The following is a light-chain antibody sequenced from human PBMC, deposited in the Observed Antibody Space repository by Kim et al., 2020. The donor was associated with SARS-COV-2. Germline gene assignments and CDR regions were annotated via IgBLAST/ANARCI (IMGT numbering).Light chain of an antibody. J-gene: IGKJ1*01. CDR2: GAS. V-gene: IGKV3-15*01. CDR3: QQYNNWPQT. CDR1: QSVDSN. Sequence: VSPGERATLSCSASQSVDSNLAWYQQKPGQAPRLLIKGASTRATCIPVRFSGSGSGTEFTLTISSLQSEDFAVYYCQQYNNWPQTFGQGTKVDIK.